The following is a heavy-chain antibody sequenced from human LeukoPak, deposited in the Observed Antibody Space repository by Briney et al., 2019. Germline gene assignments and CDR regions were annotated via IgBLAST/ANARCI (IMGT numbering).Heavy chain of an antibody. CDR1: GGSISSHY. V-gene: IGHV4-59*11. Sequence: RPSETLSLTCTVSGGSISSHYWSWIRQPPGKGLEWIGYIYYSGSTNYNPSLKSRVTISVDTSKNQFSLKLSSVTAADTAVYYCARGWRAFDIWGQGTMVTVSS. J-gene: IGHJ3*02. CDR2: IYYSGST. CDR3: ARGWRAFDI. D-gene: IGHD2-15*01.